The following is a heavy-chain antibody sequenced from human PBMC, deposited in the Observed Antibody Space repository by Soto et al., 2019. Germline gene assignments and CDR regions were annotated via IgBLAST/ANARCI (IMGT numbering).Heavy chain of an antibody. D-gene: IGHD2-2*01. CDR1: GGSISSSSYY. CDR3: ARAVGSTSWYNWFDP. V-gene: IGHV4-39*01. CDR2: IYYSGST. Sequence: QVQLQESGPGLVKPSETLSLTCSVSGGSISSSSYYWGWIRQPPGKGLEWIGNIYYSGSTYYNPSLESRVTISVDTSKNQFSLKLSSVTAADTAVYYCARAVGSTSWYNWFDPWGQGTLVTVSS. J-gene: IGHJ5*02.